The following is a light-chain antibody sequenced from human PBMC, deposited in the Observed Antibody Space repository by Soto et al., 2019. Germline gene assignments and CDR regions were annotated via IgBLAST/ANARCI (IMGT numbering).Light chain of an antibody. CDR2: HVS. Sequence: EVVLTQSPDTLSLSPGERATLSCRASQSTSNSFLAWYQQKPGQAPRLLIYHVSSRATGIPDRFSGSGSGTDFTLTISRLEPADFATYYCQQYHSYPLTFGQGTRLEIK. J-gene: IGKJ5*01. V-gene: IGKV3-20*01. CDR1: QSTSNSF. CDR3: QQYHSYPLT.